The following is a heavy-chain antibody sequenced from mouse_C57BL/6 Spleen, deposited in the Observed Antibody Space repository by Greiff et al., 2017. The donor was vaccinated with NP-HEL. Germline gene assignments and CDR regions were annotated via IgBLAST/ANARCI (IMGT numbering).Heavy chain of an antibody. Sequence: EVQLQESGPELVKPGASVKIPCKASGYTFTDYNMDWVKQSHGKSLEWIGDINPNNGGTIYNQKFKGKATLTVDKSSSTAYMELRSLTSEDTAVYYCARHKGDPDYFDYWGQGTTLTVSS. CDR1: GYTFTDYN. CDR3: ARHKGDPDYFDY. CDR2: INPNNGGT. D-gene: IGHD3-3*01. V-gene: IGHV1-18*01. J-gene: IGHJ2*01.